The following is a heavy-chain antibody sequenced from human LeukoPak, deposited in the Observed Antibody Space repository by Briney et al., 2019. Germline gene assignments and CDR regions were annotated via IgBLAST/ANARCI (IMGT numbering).Heavy chain of an antibody. J-gene: IGHJ5*02. CDR3: ARSFLSPASRIAVAIDWFDP. Sequence: SETLSLTCTVSGGSISSGGYYWSWIRQHPGKGLEWIGYIYYSGSTYYNPSLKSRVTMSVDTSKNQFSLRLSSVTAADTAVYYCARSFLSPASRIAVAIDWFDPWGQGTLVTVSS. V-gene: IGHV4-31*03. CDR1: GGSISSGGYY. D-gene: IGHD6-19*01. CDR2: IYYSGST.